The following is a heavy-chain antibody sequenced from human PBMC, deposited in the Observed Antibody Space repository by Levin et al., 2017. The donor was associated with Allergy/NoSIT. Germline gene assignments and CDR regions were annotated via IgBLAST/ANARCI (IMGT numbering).Heavy chain of an antibody. CDR2: INSDGIST. CDR3: ARDPPTSNYGMDV. J-gene: IGHJ6*02. CDR1: GFSFRTYW. V-gene: IGHV3-74*01. Sequence: PGESLKISCAASGFSFRTYWMNWVRQAPGKGLVWVARINSDGISTTYADSVKGRFTVSRDNAKNTLYLQMNSLRAEDTAVYYCARDPPTSNYGMDVWGQGTTVTVSS. D-gene: IGHD2-2*01.